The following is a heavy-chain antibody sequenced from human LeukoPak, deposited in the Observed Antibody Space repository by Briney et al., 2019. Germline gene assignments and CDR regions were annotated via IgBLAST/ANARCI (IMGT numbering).Heavy chain of an antibody. V-gene: IGHV4-59*01. CDR3: ARPNYESSGHDAFDI. CDR1: GGSISSYY. CDR2: LYYSGST. D-gene: IGHD3-22*01. Sequence: PSETLSLTCSVSGGSISSYYWSWIRQPPGKGLEWIGYLYYSGSTNYNPSLKSRVTISVDTSKNQFSLKLSSVTAADTAVYYCARPNYESSGHDAFDIWGRGTMVTVSS. J-gene: IGHJ3*02.